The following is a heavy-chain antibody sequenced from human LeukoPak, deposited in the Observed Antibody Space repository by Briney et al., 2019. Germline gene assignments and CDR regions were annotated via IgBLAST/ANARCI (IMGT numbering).Heavy chain of an antibody. D-gene: IGHD1-26*01. CDR1: GFTFSSYA. Sequence: GGSLRLSCAASGFTFSSYAMSWVRQAPGKGLEWVSAISGSGGSTYYADSVKGRFTISSDNSKNTLYLQMNSLRAEDTAVYYWAIQEEPTCSSFNSGGQETLVTFPS. J-gene: IGHJ4*02. CDR3: AIQEEPTCSSFNS. V-gene: IGHV3-23*01. CDR2: ISGSGGST.